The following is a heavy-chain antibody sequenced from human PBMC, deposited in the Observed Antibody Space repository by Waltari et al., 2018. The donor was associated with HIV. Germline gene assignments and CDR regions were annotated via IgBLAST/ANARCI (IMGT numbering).Heavy chain of an antibody. V-gene: IGHV3-7*01. Sequence: EVQLVESGGALVQPGGSLRLACAASELTFSNYWMTWVRQAPGKGLGWVANIKQDGSEKYYVDSVKGRFTISRDNAKNSLYLQMNSLRAEDTAVYYCAAGNNVDYWGQGTLVAVSS. D-gene: IGHD1-1*01. CDR2: IKQDGSEK. J-gene: IGHJ4*02. CDR3: AAGNNVDY. CDR1: ELTFSNYW.